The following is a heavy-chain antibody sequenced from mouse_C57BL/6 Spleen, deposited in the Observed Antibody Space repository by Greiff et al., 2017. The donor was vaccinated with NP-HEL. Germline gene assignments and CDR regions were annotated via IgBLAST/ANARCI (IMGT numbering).Heavy chain of an antibody. Sequence: DVMLVESGGGLVKPGGSLKLSCAASGFTFSSYAMSWVRQTPEKRLEWVATISDGGSYTYYPDNVKGRFTISRDNAKNNLYLQMSHLKSEDTAMYYCARDHYQGFDYWGQGTTLTVSS. D-gene: IGHD1-2*01. V-gene: IGHV5-4*01. CDR2: ISDGGSYT. J-gene: IGHJ2*01. CDR3: ARDHYQGFDY. CDR1: GFTFSSYA.